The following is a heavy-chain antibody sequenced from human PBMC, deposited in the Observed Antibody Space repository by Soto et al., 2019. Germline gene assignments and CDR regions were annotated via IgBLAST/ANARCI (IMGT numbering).Heavy chain of an antibody. CDR2: INGGNGYA. CDR3: ARATYTSGGSPTFAMDV. J-gene: IGHJ6*02. D-gene: IGHD3-10*01. V-gene: IGHV1-3*01. CDR1: GGSFSSFA. Sequence: ASVKVSCKASGGSFSSFAFSWVRQAPGQGLEWMGWINGGNGYAKYSQNFQDRVTLTRAASASTTYMELSSLRSEDTAIFYCARATYTSGGSPTFAMDVWGQGTTVTVSS.